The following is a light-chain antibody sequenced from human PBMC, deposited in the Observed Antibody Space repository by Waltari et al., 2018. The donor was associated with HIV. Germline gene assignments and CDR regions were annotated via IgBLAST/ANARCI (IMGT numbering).Light chain of an antibody. J-gene: IGKJ4*01. V-gene: IGKV3-11*01. CDR3: QQRSGWPPALT. CDR2: EAS. Sequence: VLTQSPATLSLSPGERATLSCRASQSVSSYLAWYQQKPGQAPRLLIYEASNRATGVPARFSATGSGTDFTLTISSLDPDDSAVYYCQQRSGWPPALTFGGGTKVEIK. CDR1: QSVSSY.